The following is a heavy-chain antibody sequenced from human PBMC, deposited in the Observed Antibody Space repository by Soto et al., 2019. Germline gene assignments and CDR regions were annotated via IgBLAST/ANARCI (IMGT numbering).Heavy chain of an antibody. V-gene: IGHV3-66*01. CDR3: AREARYCRGGSCSITGDAYDI. CDR1: GFIVSDTY. Sequence: EVQLVESGGGLVQPGGSLRLSCTASGFIVSDTYVNWVRQAPGKGLEWVPVISNRGDTHYADSVRGRFSLSRDISDNTLHMQMNNLRVEDTAVYYCAREARYCRGGSCSITGDAYDIWGQGTMVTVSS. D-gene: IGHD2-15*01. J-gene: IGHJ3*02. CDR2: ISNRGDT.